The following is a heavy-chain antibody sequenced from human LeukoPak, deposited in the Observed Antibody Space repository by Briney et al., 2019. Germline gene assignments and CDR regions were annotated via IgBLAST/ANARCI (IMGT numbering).Heavy chain of an antibody. D-gene: IGHD4-17*01. CDR3: ARDKDYGDYSSHNWFDP. CDR2: IWFDGSNK. V-gene: IGHV3-33*01. CDR1: GFTFSSYG. J-gene: IGHJ5*02. Sequence: GGSLRLSCAASGFTFSSYGMHWVRQAPGKGLEWVAVIWFDGSNKYYADSVKGRSTISRDNSKNTLYLQMNSLRVEDTAMYYCARDKDYGDYSSHNWFDPWGQGTLVTVSS.